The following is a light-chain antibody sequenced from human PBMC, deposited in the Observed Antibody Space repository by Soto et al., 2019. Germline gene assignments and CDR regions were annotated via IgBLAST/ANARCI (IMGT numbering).Light chain of an antibody. CDR1: QSVSSY. CDR3: QQRSNWIT. Sequence: EIVLTQSPATLSLSPVERATLSCRASQSVSSYLAWYQQKPGQAPRLLIYDASNRATGIPARFSGSGSGTDFTLTISSLEPEDFVVYYCQQRSNWITFGQGTRLEIK. V-gene: IGKV3-11*01. CDR2: DAS. J-gene: IGKJ5*01.